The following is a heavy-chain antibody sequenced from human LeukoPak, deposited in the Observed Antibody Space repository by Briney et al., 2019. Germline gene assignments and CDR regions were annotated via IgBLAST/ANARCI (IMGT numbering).Heavy chain of an antibody. Sequence: GGSLRLSCVASGFTFGNYAMSWVRQAPGKGLEWVSAITGSGDSTFNADSVKGRFTISRDNSKNTLHLQMNNLRAEDTAIYYCAKSRIGWVTSIEFWGQGILVTVSS. V-gene: IGHV3-23*01. CDR1: GFTFGNYA. CDR3: AKSRIGWVTSIEF. D-gene: IGHD2-21*02. J-gene: IGHJ4*02. CDR2: ITGSGDST.